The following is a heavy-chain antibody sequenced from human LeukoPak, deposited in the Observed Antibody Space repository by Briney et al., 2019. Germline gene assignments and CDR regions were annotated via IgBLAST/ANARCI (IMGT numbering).Heavy chain of an antibody. V-gene: IGHV4-39*07. CDR1: GGSISSSSYY. J-gene: IGHJ6*02. CDR3: ARGGSGIGYYYGMDV. Sequence: PSETLSLTCTVSGGSISSSSYYWGWIRQPPGKGLEWIGSIYYSGSTYYNPSLKSRVTISVDTPKNQFSLKLSSVTAADTAVYYCARGGSGIGYYYGMDVWGQGTTVTVSS. D-gene: IGHD3-10*01. CDR2: IYYSGST.